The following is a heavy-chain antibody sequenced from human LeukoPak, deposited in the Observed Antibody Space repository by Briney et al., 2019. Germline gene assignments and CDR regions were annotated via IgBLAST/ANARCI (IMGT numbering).Heavy chain of an antibody. J-gene: IGHJ6*03. Sequence: GGSLRLSCAASGFTFRNYGMHWVRPATGKRLERVSFIWSDGNNRFYADSVKGRFTISRDNSKTMLYLQIDSLRPDDTALYYCAKDPGASVSGFHMDVWGKGTTVIVSS. D-gene: IGHD2-8*02. CDR1: GFTFRNYG. CDR2: IWSDGNNR. V-gene: IGHV3-30*02. CDR3: AKDPGASVSGFHMDV.